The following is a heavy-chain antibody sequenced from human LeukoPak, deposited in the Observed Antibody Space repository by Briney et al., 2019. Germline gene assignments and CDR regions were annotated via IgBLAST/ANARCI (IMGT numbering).Heavy chain of an antibody. D-gene: IGHD3-3*01. V-gene: IGHV4-34*01. CDR3: ARVTIFGVVPFDI. J-gene: IGHJ3*02. CDR1: GGSFSSYY. Sequence: KPSETLSLTCAVYGGSFSSYYWSWIRQPPAKGLERIGEINHSGSTNYNPSLKSRVTISVDTSKNQFSLKLSSVTAADTAVYYCARVTIFGVVPFDIWGQGTMVTVSS. CDR2: INHSGST.